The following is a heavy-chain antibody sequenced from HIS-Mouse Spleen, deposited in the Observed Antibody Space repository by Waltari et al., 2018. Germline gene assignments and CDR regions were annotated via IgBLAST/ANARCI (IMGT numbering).Heavy chain of an antibody. CDR1: GFTLSSHV. Sequence: QVQLVESGGGVVQPGRSRRLDCAASGFTLSSHVMHWVRQAPGKGLEWVAVISYDGSNKYYADAVKGRFTISRDNSKNTLYLQMNSLRAEDTAVYYCAKDKHHAFDYWGQGTLVTVSS. V-gene: IGHV3-30*18. J-gene: IGHJ4*02. CDR3: AKDKHHAFDY. CDR2: ISYDGSNK.